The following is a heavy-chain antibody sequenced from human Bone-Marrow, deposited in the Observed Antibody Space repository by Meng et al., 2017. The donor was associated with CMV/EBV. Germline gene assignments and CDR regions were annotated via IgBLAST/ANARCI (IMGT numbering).Heavy chain of an antibody. D-gene: IGHD1-26*01. J-gene: IGHJ4*02. V-gene: IGHV1-2*02. CDR3: AREISGSYSAGGY. CDR2: INPNSGDT. CDR1: GYTFTGYD. Sequence: ASVKVSCKASGYTFTGYDMHWVRQAPGQGLEWMGCINPNSGDTYYAQNFQGRVTMTRDMSLSTAYMELSRLRSDDTAVYYCAREISGSYSAGGYWGQGTLVTVSS.